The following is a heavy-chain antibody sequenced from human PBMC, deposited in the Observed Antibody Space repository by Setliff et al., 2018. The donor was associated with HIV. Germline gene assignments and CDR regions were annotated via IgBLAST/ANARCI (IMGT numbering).Heavy chain of an antibody. Sequence: ASVKVSCKASGYTFSSNYMHWVRQAPGQGLEWMGRINPNSGGTNYAQKFQGRVTMTRDTSISTAYMELSRLRSDDTAVYYCARVPHLGYYDILTGYTDYWGQGTLVTVSS. V-gene: IGHV1-2*06. D-gene: IGHD3-9*01. CDR3: ARVPHLGYYDILTGYTDY. CDR2: INPNSGGT. CDR1: GYTFSSNY. J-gene: IGHJ4*02.